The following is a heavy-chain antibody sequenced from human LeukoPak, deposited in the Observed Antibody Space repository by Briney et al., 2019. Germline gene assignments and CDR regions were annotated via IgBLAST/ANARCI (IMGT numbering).Heavy chain of an antibody. J-gene: IGHJ5*02. CDR3: AREKIAAAGYNWFDP. D-gene: IGHD6-13*01. Sequence: GGSLRLSCAASGFTFSSYAMHWVRHAPGNGLEWVAVISYDGSNKYYADSVKGRFTISRDNSKNTLYLKMNSLRAEDTAVYYCAREKIAAAGYNWFDPWGQGTLVTVSS. CDR2: ISYDGSNK. CDR1: GFTFSSYA. V-gene: IGHV3-30*04.